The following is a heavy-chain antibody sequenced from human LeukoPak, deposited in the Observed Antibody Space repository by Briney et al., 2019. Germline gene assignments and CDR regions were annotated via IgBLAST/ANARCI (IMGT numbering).Heavy chain of an antibody. CDR3: ATYAGSSSKYFQD. CDR1: GYRFTNYW. Sequence: GESLKISCKASGYRFTNYWIDWVRQMPGKGLGWVGIIYPCDSDTRYSPSFQGQVTISADKSISTAYLQRSSLQASDTAMYYCATYAGSSSKYFQDWGQGTLVTVSS. V-gene: IGHV5-51*01. D-gene: IGHD3-10*01. CDR2: IYPCDSDT. J-gene: IGHJ1*01.